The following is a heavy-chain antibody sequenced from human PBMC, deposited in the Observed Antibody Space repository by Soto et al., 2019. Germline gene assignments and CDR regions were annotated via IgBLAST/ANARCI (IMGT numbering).Heavy chain of an antibody. CDR1: GFTFISYA. D-gene: IGHD1-26*01. CDR2: ISGSGGST. CDR3: AKPRIVGATSDFDY. V-gene: IGHV3-23*01. J-gene: IGHJ4*02. Sequence: GGSLRLACAASGFTFISYAMSWVRQAPGKGLEWVSTISGSGGSTYYADSVKGRFTISRDNSKNTLYLQMNSLRAEDTAVYYCAKPRIVGATSDFDYWGQGTLVTVSS.